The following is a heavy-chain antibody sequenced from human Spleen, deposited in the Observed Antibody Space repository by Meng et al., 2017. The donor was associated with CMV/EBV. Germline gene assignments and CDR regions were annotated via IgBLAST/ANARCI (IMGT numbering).Heavy chain of an antibody. V-gene: IGHV3-30*02. CDR2: IRYDGSNK. CDR1: GFTFSSYG. Sequence: GGSLRLSCAASGFTFSSYGMHWVRQAPGKGLEWVAFIRYDGSNKYYADSVKGRFTISRDNSKNTLYLQMNSLRAEDTAVYYCAKGSVVVVIATPFDYWGHGTLVTVSS. J-gene: IGHJ4*01. CDR3: AKGSVVVVIATPFDY. D-gene: IGHD2-21*01.